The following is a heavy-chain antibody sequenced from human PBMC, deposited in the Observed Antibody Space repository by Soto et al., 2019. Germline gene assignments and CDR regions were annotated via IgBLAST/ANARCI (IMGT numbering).Heavy chain of an antibody. V-gene: IGHV4-39*01. Sequence: TETLSLTCTVSGGPISSSVYYWGWIRQPPGKGLEWIGNIYYSGSTNYNPSLKSRVTISVDTSKNQFSLKVSSVTAADTAVYYCARRSYYGSGSIFDYWGQGTLVTVPS. D-gene: IGHD3-10*01. CDR1: GGPISSSVYY. CDR2: IYYSGST. CDR3: ARRSYYGSGSIFDY. J-gene: IGHJ4*02.